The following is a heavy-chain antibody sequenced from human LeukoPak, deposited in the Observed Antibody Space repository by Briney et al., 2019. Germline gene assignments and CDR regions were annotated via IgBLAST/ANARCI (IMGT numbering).Heavy chain of an antibody. CDR2: ISSNGGST. CDR3: ARGAYDYDFWSGPNDY. CDR1: GFTFSSYA. V-gene: IGHV3-64*01. J-gene: IGHJ4*02. Sequence: PGGSLRLSCAASGFTFSSYAMHWVRQAPGKGLEYVSAISSNGGSTYYANSVKGRFTISRDNSKNTLYLQMGSLRAEDMAVYYCARGAYDYDFWSGPNDYWGQGTLVTVSS. D-gene: IGHD3-3*01.